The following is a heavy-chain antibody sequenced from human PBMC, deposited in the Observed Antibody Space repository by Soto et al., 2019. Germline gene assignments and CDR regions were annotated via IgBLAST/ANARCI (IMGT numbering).Heavy chain of an antibody. V-gene: IGHV1-69*01. J-gene: IGHJ6*02. CDR1: VGTFSSYA. CDR3: SRGCSRNSCYGVDSSLYDDGLDV. D-gene: IGHD2-2*01. CDR2: IIPIFGTA. Sequence: QVQLVQSGAEVKKPGSSVKVSCKASVGTFSSYAISWVRQAPGQGLEWMGVIIPIFGTANYAQKFKGRVTITADESTSTAYMELSSLRSEDTAVYYCSRGCSRNSCYGVDSSLYDDGLDVWGQGPTVTVSS.